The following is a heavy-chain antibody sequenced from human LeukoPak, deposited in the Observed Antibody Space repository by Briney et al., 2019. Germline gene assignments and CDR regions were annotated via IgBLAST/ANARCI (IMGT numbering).Heavy chain of an antibody. V-gene: IGHV3-21*01. CDR2: ISYLSSHV. D-gene: IGHD3-22*01. Sequence: GGSLRLSCSASGFTFSDYDMNWVRQAPGKGLEWVSSISYLSSHVYYGDSVKGRFSISRDNAKNSLYLQMNSLRAEDTGVYYCARAPAEIGGYYPEYFRHWGQGTLVTVSS. CDR3: ARAPAEIGGYYPEYFRH. CDR1: GFTFSDYD. J-gene: IGHJ1*01.